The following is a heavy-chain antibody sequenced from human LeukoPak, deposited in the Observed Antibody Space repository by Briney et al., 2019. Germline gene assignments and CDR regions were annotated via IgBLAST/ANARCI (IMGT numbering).Heavy chain of an antibody. Sequence: SETLSLTCTVSGGSISSSSYYWGWIRQPPGKGLEWIGSIYYSGSTYYNPSLKSRVTISVDTSKNQFSLKLSSVTAADTAVYYCVVLGGMPDAFDIWGQGTMVTVSS. CDR1: GGSISSSSYY. J-gene: IGHJ3*02. D-gene: IGHD2-2*01. CDR3: VVLGGMPDAFDI. V-gene: IGHV4-39*07. CDR2: IYYSGST.